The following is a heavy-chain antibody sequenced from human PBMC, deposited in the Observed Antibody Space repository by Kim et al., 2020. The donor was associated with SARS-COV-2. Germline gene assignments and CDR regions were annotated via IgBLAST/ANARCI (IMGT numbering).Heavy chain of an antibody. J-gene: IGHJ4*02. D-gene: IGHD6-25*01. CDR3: ARAGTYSSGRTFDY. Sequence: ADAVKGGRTISRDRAKNSLYLQMNSLRAGDTAVYYCARAGTYSSGRTFDYWGRGTLVTVSS. V-gene: IGHV3-21*01.